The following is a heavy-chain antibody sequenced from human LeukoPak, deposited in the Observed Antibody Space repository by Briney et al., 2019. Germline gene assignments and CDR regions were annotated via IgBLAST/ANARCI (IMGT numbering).Heavy chain of an antibody. CDR3: AREIRSSGHLPHDAFDI. CDR1: GGSISSYY. Sequence: SETLSLTCTVSGGSISSYYWSWIRQPPGKGLEWIGYIYYSGSTNYNPSLKSRVTISVDTSKNQFSLKLSSVTAADTAVYYCAREIRSSGHLPHDAFDIWGQGTMVTVSS. CDR2: IYYSGST. J-gene: IGHJ3*02. D-gene: IGHD3-3*01. V-gene: IGHV4-59*01.